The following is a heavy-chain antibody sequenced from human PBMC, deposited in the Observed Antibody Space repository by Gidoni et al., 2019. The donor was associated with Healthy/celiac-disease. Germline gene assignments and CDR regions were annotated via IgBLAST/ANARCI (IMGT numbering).Heavy chain of an antibody. J-gene: IGHJ4*02. D-gene: IGHD3-22*01. CDR2: ISGRGGST. CDR1: GFHFSSYA. CDR3: AKDTGDSSGYYFDY. V-gene: IGHV3-23*01. Sequence: EVQLLESGGGLVQPGGSLRLSCAASGFHFSSYAISWVRQAPGKGMEWVSAISGRGGSTYYADSVKGRFTISRDNSKNTLYLKMNSLRAEDTAVYYCAKDTGDSSGYYFDYWGQGTLVTVSS.